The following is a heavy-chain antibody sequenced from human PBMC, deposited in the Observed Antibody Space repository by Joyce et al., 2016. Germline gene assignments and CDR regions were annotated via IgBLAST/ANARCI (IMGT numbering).Heavy chain of an antibody. J-gene: IGHJ6*02. CDR3: AGTFNYPHHDGMDV. Sequence: QVHLVQSGAEVKKSGSSVKVSCKGSGGSFNKYTVSWVRQAPGQGLAWKGRIIPRLNMTNHAQEFQGRVTITADKSTTTAYMQLTGLRSDDTAVYFCAGTFNYPHHDGMDVWGQGTTVTVSS. CDR1: GGSFNKYT. D-gene: IGHD5-24*01. CDR2: IIPRLNMT. V-gene: IGHV1-69*02.